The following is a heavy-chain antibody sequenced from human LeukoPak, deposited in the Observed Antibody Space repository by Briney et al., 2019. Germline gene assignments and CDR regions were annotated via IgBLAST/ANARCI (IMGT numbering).Heavy chain of an antibody. CDR3: AKGYYFDSSGYLNIDY. D-gene: IGHD3-22*01. V-gene: IGHV3-53*01. J-gene: IGHJ4*02. CDR1: EFTVSSNY. CDR2: IYSGGSA. Sequence: GGSLRLSCVASEFTVSSNYMSWVRQAPGKGLEWVSVIYSGGSAYYANSVKGRFTISRDNSKNTLYLQLNSLRAEDTAVYYCAKGYYFDSSGYLNIDYWGQGTLVTVSS.